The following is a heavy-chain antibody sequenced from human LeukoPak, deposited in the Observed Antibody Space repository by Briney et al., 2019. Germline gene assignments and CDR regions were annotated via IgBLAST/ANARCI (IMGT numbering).Heavy chain of an antibody. V-gene: IGHV3-7*01. CDR1: AFTFSSYW. D-gene: IGHD3-10*02. CDR3: AELGITMIGGV. J-gene: IGHJ6*04. Sequence: GGSLRLSCGASAFTFSSYWMSWVRQAPGKGLEWVANIKADGSENHYVGSVKGRFTISRDNAKNSLYLQMNSLRAEDTAVYYCAELGITMIGGVWGKGTTVTISS. CDR2: IKADGSEN.